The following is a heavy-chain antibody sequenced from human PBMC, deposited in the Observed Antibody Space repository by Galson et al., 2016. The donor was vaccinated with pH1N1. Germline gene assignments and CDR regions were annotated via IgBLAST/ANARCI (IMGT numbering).Heavy chain of an antibody. CDR1: GFTFSSYA. D-gene: IGHD5-24*01. CDR2: ISASGGIT. J-gene: IGHJ4*02. CDR3: AKPSDKRLQFYYFDS. V-gene: IGHV3-23*01. Sequence: SLRLSCAASGFTFSSYAMIWVRQTSGKGLEWISGISASGGITYYADSVKGRFTTTRDDSRNTLFLQMDSLRAEDTAVYYCAKPSDKRLQFYYFDSWGQGTLVTVSS.